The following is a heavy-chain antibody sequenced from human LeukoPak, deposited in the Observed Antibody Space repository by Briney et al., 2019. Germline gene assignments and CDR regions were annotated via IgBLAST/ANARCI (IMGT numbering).Heavy chain of an antibody. CDR2: IYSGGST. Sequence: GGSLRLSCAASGFTFSSKYMSWVRQAPGKGLEWVSVIYSGGSTYYADSVKGRFTISRDNSKNTLYLQMNSLKAEDTAVYYCARDHGYSSGWYGGPGYWGQGTLVTVSS. V-gene: IGHV3-53*01. D-gene: IGHD6-19*01. CDR1: GFTFSSKY. J-gene: IGHJ4*02. CDR3: ARDHGYSSGWYGGPGY.